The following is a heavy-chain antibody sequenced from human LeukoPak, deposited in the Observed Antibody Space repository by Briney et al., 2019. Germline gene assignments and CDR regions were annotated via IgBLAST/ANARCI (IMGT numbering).Heavy chain of an antibody. V-gene: IGHV3-30*04. Sequence: TGGSLRLSCAASGFTFSTYAMNWVRQAPGKGLEWVAVISDDGRHNYYADSVKGRFTISRDNSKSTLYLQMNGLRDDDSAAYFCARVYLERLTAGYFDHWGRGTQVTVSP. D-gene: IGHD2-8*01. J-gene: IGHJ4*02. CDR2: ISDDGRHN. CDR3: ARVYLERLTAGYFDH. CDR1: GFTFSTYA.